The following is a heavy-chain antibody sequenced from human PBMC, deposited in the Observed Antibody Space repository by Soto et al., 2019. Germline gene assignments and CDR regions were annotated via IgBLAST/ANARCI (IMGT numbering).Heavy chain of an antibody. Sequence: GGSLRLSCAASGFTFNNYAMSWFRQAPGKGLQWVSAISGSGDTTYYADSVKGRFTISRDNSKKTLYLQMSGLRAEDMSVYYCAKDRAAMTTFDFWGQGGLVAVSS. CDR1: GFTFNNYA. D-gene: IGHD4-17*01. J-gene: IGHJ4*02. CDR3: AKDRAAMTTFDF. V-gene: IGHV3-23*01. CDR2: ISGSGDTT.